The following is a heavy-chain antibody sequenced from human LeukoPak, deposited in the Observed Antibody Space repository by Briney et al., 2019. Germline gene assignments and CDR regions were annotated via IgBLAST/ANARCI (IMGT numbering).Heavy chain of an antibody. J-gene: IGHJ6*03. CDR1: HDSISIYY. D-gene: IGHD3-3*01. CDR2: FSTSGSA. Sequence: SETLSLTCTVSHDSISIYYWSWIRQPAGKGLEWIGRFSTSGSANYNPSLKSRVTISVDKSKNQFSLRMSSVTAADTAVYYCARGHVLRADFWSGFRRPNFYYYMDVWGKGTTVTVSS. V-gene: IGHV4-4*07. CDR3: ARGHVLRADFWSGFRRPNFYYYMDV.